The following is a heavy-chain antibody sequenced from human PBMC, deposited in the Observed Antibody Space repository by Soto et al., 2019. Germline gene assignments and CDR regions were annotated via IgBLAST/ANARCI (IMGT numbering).Heavy chain of an antibody. V-gene: IGHV1-69*02. Sequence: QVQLVQSGAEVQKPGSSVRVSCKASGDTFTFYSINWVRQAPGLGLEWMGRINPILSMSNYAQRFQGRVTMTADKSTSTACMELSSLRSEGAAMYYCASSYGWGIRAFDYWGQGALVTVSS. CDR2: INPILSMS. CDR3: ASSYGWGIRAFDY. D-gene: IGHD5-18*01. CDR1: GDTFTFYS. J-gene: IGHJ4*02.